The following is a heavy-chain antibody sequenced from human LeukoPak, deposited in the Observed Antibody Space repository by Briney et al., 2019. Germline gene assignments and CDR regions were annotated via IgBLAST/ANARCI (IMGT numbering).Heavy chain of an antibody. CDR3: ARDHPNSSGYSFDY. D-gene: IGHD3-22*01. CDR1: GYTFTSYG. CDR2: IIPIFGTA. Sequence: SVKVSCKASGYTFTSYGISWVRQAPGQGLEWMGGIIPIFGTANYAQKFQGRVTITSDESTSTAYKELSSLRSEDTAVYYCARDHPNSSGYSFDYWGQGTLVTVSS. V-gene: IGHV1-69*13. J-gene: IGHJ4*02.